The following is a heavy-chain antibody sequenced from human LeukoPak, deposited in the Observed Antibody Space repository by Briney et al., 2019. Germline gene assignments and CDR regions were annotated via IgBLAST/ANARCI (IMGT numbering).Heavy chain of an antibody. CDR2: INPNSGGT. V-gene: IGHV1-2*02. D-gene: IGHD3-3*01. J-gene: IGHJ3*02. CDR3: ARPRGIFGVVSYALDI. CDR1: GYTFTGYY. Sequence: ASVKVSCKASGYTFTGYYMHWVRQAPGQGLEWMGWINPNSGGTNYAQKFQGRVTMTRDTSISTAYMELSRLRSDDTAVYYCARPRGIFGVVSYALDIWGQGTMVTVSS.